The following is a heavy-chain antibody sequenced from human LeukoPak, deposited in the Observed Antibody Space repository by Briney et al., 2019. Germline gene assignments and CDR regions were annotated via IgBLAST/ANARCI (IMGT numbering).Heavy chain of an antibody. CDR1: GFTFSSYA. CDR3: ARDGGIAADPDWYFDF. D-gene: IGHD6-13*01. J-gene: IGHJ4*02. V-gene: IGHV3-23*01. Sequence: PGGSLRLSCAASGFTFSSYAMSWVRQAPGKGLEWVSAISGSGGSTYYADSVKGRFTISRDNSKNTPYLQMNSLRVEDTAVYYCARDGGIAADPDWYFDFWGQGTLVTVSS. CDR2: ISGSGGST.